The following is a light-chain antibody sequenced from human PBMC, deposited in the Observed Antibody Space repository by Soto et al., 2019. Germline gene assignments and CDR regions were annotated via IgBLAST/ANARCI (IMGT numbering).Light chain of an antibody. CDR1: SSDVGSYNL. CDR3: CSYAGSNTWV. J-gene: IGLJ3*02. V-gene: IGLV2-23*02. CDR2: EVT. Sequence: QSVLTQPASVSGSPGQSITISCTGTSSDVGSYNLVSWYQQHPGKAPKLMISEVTKRPSGVSNRFSGSKSGNTASLTISGLQAEDESDYYCCSYAGSNTWVFGGGTKLTVL.